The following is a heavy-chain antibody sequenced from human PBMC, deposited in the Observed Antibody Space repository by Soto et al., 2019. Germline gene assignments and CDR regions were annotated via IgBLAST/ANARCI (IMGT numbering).Heavy chain of an antibody. CDR3: ARGGGMWSLMDV. CDR1: GFTFSSYG. D-gene: IGHD2-21*01. CDR2: IWYDGSNK. J-gene: IGHJ6*02. V-gene: IGHV3-33*01. Sequence: QVQLVESGGGVVQPGRSLRLSCAASGFTFSSYGMHWVRQAPGKGLEWVAVIWYDGSNKYYADSVKGRFTISRDNSKNTLYLQMNSLRAEDTAVYYCARGGGMWSLMDVWGQGTTVTVSS.